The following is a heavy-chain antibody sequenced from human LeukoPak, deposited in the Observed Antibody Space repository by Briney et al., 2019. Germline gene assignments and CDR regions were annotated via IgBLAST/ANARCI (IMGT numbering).Heavy chain of an antibody. V-gene: IGHV2-5*01. CDR2: TYWNDDQ. D-gene: IGHD2-2*03. CDR1: GFSLSTSGVG. Sequence: ESGPTLVKPTQTLTLTCTFSGFSLSTSGVGVAWMRQSPGQAPEWLAVTYWNDDQRYSPSLKSRLTITKDTSKNQVVLTMTNMDPADTATYQCAHNGLYHWGQGTLVTVSS. CDR3: AHNGLYH. J-gene: IGHJ5*02.